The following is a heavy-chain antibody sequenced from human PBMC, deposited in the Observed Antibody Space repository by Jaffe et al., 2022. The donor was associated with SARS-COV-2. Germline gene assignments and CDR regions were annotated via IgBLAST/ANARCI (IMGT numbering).Heavy chain of an antibody. V-gene: IGHV1-8*01. D-gene: IGHD2-15*01. Sequence: QVQLVQSGAEVKKPGASVKVSCKASGYTFGSYDINWVRQASGQRLEWMGWMNPTSGNTGYAQKFQGRVTMTRSASISTAYMELSGLTSEDTAVYYCARGRACKPGSCEGWFDPWGQGTLVTVSS. CDR2: MNPTSGNT. CDR3: ARGRACKPGSCEGWFDP. CDR1: GYTFGSYD. J-gene: IGHJ5*02.